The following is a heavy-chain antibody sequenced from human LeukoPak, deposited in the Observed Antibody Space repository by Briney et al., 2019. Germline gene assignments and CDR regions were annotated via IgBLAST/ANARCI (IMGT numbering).Heavy chain of an antibody. D-gene: IGHD1-26*01. V-gene: IGHV3-30-3*01. CDR1: GFTFSSYA. CDR3: AREKWEVPTKYFDY. J-gene: IGHJ4*02. CDR2: ISYDGTNK. Sequence: GGSLRLSCAASGFTFSSYAIHWVRQAPGKGLEWVAIISYDGTNKYYADSVRGRFTISRDNSKNTLYLQMNSLRAEDTAVYYCAREKWEVPTKYFDYWGQGTLVTVSS.